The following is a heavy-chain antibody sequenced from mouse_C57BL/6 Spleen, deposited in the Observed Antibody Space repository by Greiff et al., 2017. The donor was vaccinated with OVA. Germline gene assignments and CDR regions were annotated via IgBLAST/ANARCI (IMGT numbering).Heavy chain of an antibody. V-gene: IGHV1-74*01. Sequence: QVQLQQPGAELVKPGASVKVSCKASGYTFTSYWMHWVKQRPGQGLEWIGRIHPSDSDTHYNQKFKGKATLTVDKSSSTAYMQLSSLTSEDSAVYCCAIGGPYYGSFAYWGQGTLVTVSA. CDR2: IHPSDSDT. J-gene: IGHJ3*01. CDR3: AIGGPYYGSFAY. CDR1: GYTFTSYW. D-gene: IGHD1-1*01.